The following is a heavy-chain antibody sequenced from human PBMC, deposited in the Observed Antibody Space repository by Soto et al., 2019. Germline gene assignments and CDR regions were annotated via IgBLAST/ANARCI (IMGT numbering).Heavy chain of an antibody. CDR2: INPNSGGT. V-gene: IGHV1-2*02. CDR1: GYTFTGYY. CDR3: ARLGGITMVRGDAFDI. Sequence: ASVKVSCKASGYTFTGYYMHWVRQAPEQGLEWMGWINPNSGGTNYAQKFQGRVTKTRDTSISTAYMELSRLRSDDTAVYYCARLGGITMVRGDAFDIWGQGTMVTVAS. J-gene: IGHJ3*02. D-gene: IGHD3-10*01.